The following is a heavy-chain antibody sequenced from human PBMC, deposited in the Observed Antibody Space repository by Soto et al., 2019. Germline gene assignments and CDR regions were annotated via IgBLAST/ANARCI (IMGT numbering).Heavy chain of an antibody. CDR1: GFTFNNYA. CDR3: AKGRGGSGSLTPRVDF. D-gene: IGHD3-10*01. V-gene: IGHV3-23*01. J-gene: IGHJ4*02. Sequence: EVQLLESGGGLVQPGGSLRLSCAASGFTFNNYAMTWVRQAPGKWLEWVSAISGGGDTISYADSVKGRLTVSRDGSKNTLYLQMSSLRAEDTALYYCAKGRGGSGSLTPRVDFWGQGNLVTVSP. CDR2: ISGGGDTI.